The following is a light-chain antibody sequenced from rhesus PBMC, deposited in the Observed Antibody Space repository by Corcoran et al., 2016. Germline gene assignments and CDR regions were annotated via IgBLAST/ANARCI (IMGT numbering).Light chain of an antibody. V-gene: IGKV1-74*01. Sequence: DIQMTQSPSSLSASVGDRVTITCRASEHVNNYLNWYQQKPGKAPKLLIYKASTFQSGVTSRFSGSGSGTEYTFTISSLQPEDVATYYCQHGYGTPLTFGGGTKVELK. J-gene: IGKJ4*01. CDR1: EHVNNY. CDR2: KAS. CDR3: QHGYGTPLT.